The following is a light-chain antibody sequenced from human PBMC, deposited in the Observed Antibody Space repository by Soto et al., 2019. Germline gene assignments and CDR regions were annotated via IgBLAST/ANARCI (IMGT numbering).Light chain of an antibody. CDR3: QQYVYSPSPWT. Sequence: EIVLTQSPGTLSLSPGERATLSCRASQSVSSSSLAWYQQKPGQAPGLLIYGASSRATGIPDRFSGIGSGTDFTLTISRLEPEDFAVYYCQQYVYSPSPWTFGQGTKVEIK. V-gene: IGKV3-20*01. CDR1: QSVSSSS. CDR2: GAS. J-gene: IGKJ1*01.